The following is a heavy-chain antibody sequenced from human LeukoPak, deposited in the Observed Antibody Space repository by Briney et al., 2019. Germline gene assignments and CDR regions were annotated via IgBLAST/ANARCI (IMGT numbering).Heavy chain of an antibody. Sequence: ASVKVSCKASGYTFTSYYMHWVRQAPGQGLEWMGGIIPIFGTANYAQKFQGRVTITADESTSTAYMELRSLRSDDTAVYYCARKLGYCSGGSCYLCDYWGQGTLVTVSS. D-gene: IGHD2-15*01. CDR3: ARKLGYCSGGSCYLCDY. CDR2: IIPIFGTA. J-gene: IGHJ4*02. CDR1: GYTFTSYY. V-gene: IGHV1-69*13.